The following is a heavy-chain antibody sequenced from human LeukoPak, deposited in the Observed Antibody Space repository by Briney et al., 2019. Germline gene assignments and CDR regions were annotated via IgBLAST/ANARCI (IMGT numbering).Heavy chain of an antibody. CDR1: GFTFNKYA. J-gene: IGHJ4*02. CDR2: LSDSGAST. V-gene: IGHV3-23*01. CDR3: AKEEVAPAMVRGVVY. Sequence: GGSLRLSCAASGFTFNKYAMTWVRQAPGQGLEWVSGLSDSGASTFYADSVKGRFTISRDNSKNTLYLQMNSLRAEDTAVYYCAKEEVAPAMVRGVVYWGQGTLVTVSS. D-gene: IGHD3-10*01.